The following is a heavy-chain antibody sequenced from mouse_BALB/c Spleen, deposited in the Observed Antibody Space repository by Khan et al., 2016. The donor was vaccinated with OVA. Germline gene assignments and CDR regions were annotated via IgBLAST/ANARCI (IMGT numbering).Heavy chain of an antibody. CDR3: AKHLAGYAMDY. J-gene: IGHJ4*01. D-gene: IGHD6-1*01. CDR2: IWSGGST. V-gene: IGHV2-5*01. Sequence: QVQLQQSGPGLVQSSQSLSITCTVSGFSLTNYGVHWLRQSPGKGLEWLGVIWSGGSTDYNAAFMSRLYITKHNSKSQVFSNMNSLQADDTAIYYCAKHLAGYAMDYWGQGTSVTVSS. CDR1: GFSLTNYG.